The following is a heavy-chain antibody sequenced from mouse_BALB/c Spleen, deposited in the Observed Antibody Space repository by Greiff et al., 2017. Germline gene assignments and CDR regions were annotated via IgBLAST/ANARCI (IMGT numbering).Heavy chain of an antibody. D-gene: IGHD2-3*01. Sequence: EVMLVESGGGLVQPGGSLKLSCAASGFTFSSYTMSWVRQTPEKRLEWVAYISNGGGSTYYPDTVKGRFTISRDNAKNTLYLQMSSLKSEDTAMYYCARHGDGSLGAWFAYWGQGTLVTVSA. CDR3: ARHGDGSLGAWFAY. CDR2: ISNGGGST. CDR1: GFTFSSYT. J-gene: IGHJ3*01. V-gene: IGHV5-12-2*01.